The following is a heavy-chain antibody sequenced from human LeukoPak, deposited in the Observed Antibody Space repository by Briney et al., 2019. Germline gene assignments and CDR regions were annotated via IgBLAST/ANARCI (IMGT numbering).Heavy chain of an antibody. CDR1: GFTFSSYW. CDR3: ARDQTKRWLQLPRYDY. CDR2: INSDGSST. Sequence: GGSLRLSCAASGFTFSSYWMHWVRQAPGKGLVWVSRINSDGSSTSYADSVKGRFTISRDNAKNTLYLQMNSLRAEDTAVYYCARDQTKRWLQLPRYDYWGQGTLVTVSS. D-gene: IGHD5-24*01. V-gene: IGHV3-74*01. J-gene: IGHJ4*02.